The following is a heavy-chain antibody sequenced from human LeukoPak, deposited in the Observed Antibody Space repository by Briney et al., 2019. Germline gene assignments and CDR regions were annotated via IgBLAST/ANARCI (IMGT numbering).Heavy chain of an antibody. CDR3: AKASYSSSWDYTFDY. V-gene: IGHV3-23*01. Sequence: PGGSLRLSCAASGFRFSSYAMSWVRQVPGKGLEWVSGISGSGANTHYADSVKGRFTISRDNSQNTLYLQMNSLRAEDTAVYYCAKASYSSSWDYTFDYWGQGTLVTVSS. J-gene: IGHJ4*02. CDR2: ISGSGANT. D-gene: IGHD6-13*01. CDR1: GFRFSSYA.